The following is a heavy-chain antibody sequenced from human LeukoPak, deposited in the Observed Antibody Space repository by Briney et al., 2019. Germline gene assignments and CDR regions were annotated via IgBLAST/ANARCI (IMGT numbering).Heavy chain of an antibody. CDR1: GGSISSYY. D-gene: IGHD6-6*01. CDR3: ASRAEYSSSTTWFDP. CDR2: IYYSGST. V-gene: IGHV4-59*12. J-gene: IGHJ5*02. Sequence: SETLSLTCTVSGGSISSYYWSWIRQPPGKGLEWIGYIYYSGSTNYNPSLKSRVTISLDTSRNQFSLMLSSVTAADTAVYYCASRAEYSSSTTWFDPWGQGTLVTVSS.